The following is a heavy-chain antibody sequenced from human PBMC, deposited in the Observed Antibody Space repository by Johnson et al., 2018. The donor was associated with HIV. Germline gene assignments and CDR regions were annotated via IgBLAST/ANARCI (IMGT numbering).Heavy chain of an antibody. CDR3: ARDRGLDAFDI. CDR2: MYSGGST. V-gene: IGHV3-66*01. Sequence: VQLVESGGGLVQPGGSLRLSCAASGFTVSSNYMSWVRQAPGKGLEWVSVMYSGGSTYYADSVKGRFTISRDNSKNPVYLQMNSLRGEDTAVYYCARDRGLDAFDIWGQGTMVTVSS. CDR1: GFTVSSNY. D-gene: IGHD3-10*01. J-gene: IGHJ3*02.